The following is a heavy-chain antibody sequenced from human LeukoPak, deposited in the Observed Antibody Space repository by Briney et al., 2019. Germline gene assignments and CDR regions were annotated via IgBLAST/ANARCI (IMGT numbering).Heavy chain of an antibody. CDR1: GFTFDDYA. J-gene: IGHJ3*02. V-gene: IGHV3-9*03. CDR2: ISWNSGSI. Sequence: PGRSLRLSCAASGFTFDDYAMHWVRQAPAKGLEWVSGISWNSGSIGYADSVKGRFTISRDNAKNALYLQVNSLSAADIALYYCAKDYGGSIFDAFDSWGQGTMVTVSS. D-gene: IGHD4-23*01. CDR3: AKDYGGSIFDAFDS.